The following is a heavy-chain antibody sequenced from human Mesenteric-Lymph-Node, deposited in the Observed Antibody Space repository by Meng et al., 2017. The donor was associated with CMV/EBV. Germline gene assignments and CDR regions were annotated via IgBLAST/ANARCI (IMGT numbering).Heavy chain of an antibody. V-gene: IGHV3-30-3*01. J-gene: IGHJ3*02. D-gene: IGHD2-8*01. CDR1: GFTFSSYA. CDR3: AKDRGYCTRTCTRAFDI. Sequence: GGSLRLSCAASGFTFSSYAMHWVRQAPGKGLEWVAVISYDGSNKYYADSVKGRFTISRDNSKNTLYLQMNSLRAEDTAVYYCAKDRGYCTRTCTRAFDIWGQGTTVTVSS. CDR2: ISYDGSNK.